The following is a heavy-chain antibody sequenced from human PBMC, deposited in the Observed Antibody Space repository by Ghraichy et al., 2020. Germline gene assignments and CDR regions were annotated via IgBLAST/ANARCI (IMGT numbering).Heavy chain of an antibody. J-gene: IGHJ4*02. D-gene: IGHD3-16*01. CDR2: ISYDGSNK. CDR1: GFTFSSYG. Sequence: GGSLRLSCAASGFTFSSYGMHWVRQAPGKGLEWVAVISYDGSNKYYADSVKGRFTISRDNSKNTLYLQMNSLRAEDTAVYYCAILRGGETTPIDYWGQGTLVTVSS. V-gene: IGHV3-30*03. CDR3: AILRGGETTPIDY.